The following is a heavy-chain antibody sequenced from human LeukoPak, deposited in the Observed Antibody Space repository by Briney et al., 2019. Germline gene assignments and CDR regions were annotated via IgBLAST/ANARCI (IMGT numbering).Heavy chain of an antibody. J-gene: IGHJ4*02. Sequence: GRSLRLSCAASGFTFSSYGMHWVRQAPGKGLEWVAVISNDGSNKYYADSVKGRFTISRDNSKNTLYLQMNSLRAEDTAVYYCAKDLGVRYFDWLIPGSDYWGQGTLVTVSS. CDR1: GFTFSSYG. CDR2: ISNDGSNK. D-gene: IGHD3-9*01. V-gene: IGHV3-30*18. CDR3: AKDLGVRYFDWLIPGSDY.